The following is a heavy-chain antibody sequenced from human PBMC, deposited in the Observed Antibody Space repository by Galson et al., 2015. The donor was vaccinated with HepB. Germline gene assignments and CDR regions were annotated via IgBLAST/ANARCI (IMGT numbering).Heavy chain of an antibody. J-gene: IGHJ4*02. CDR2: ISAYNGNT. Sequence: SVKVSCKASGYTFTSYGISWVRQAPGQGLEWMGWISAYNGNTNYAQKLQGRVTMTTDTSTSTAYMELRSLRSDDTAVYYCARGLQYSSGSHGGGIVYWGQGTLVTVSS. D-gene: IGHD6-19*01. CDR3: ARGLQYSSGSHGGGIVY. CDR1: GYTFTSYG. V-gene: IGHV1-18*04.